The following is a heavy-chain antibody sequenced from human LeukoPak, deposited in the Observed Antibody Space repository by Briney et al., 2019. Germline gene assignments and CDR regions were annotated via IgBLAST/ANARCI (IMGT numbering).Heavy chain of an antibody. CDR2: ISGSGVTT. CDR3: VKDRTYSGTYQGAFDI. Sequence: GGSPRLSCRASGFTFSSFAMSWVRQTPEKGLEWVSVISGSGVTTDYADSVKGRFTTSSDNSEDTLYLQMDSLRAEDTAIYYCVKDRTYSGTYQGAFDIWGQGTMVTVSS. CDR1: GFTFSSFA. J-gene: IGHJ3*02. V-gene: IGHV3-23*01. D-gene: IGHD1-26*01.